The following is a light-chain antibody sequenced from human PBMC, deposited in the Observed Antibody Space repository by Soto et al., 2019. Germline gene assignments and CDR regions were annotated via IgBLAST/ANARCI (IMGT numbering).Light chain of an antibody. CDR3: QSYDGGLSGSV. V-gene: IGLV1-40*01. CDR1: SSNIGAGYD. J-gene: IGLJ2*01. CDR2: GNS. Sequence: QPVLTQPPSVSGAPGQRVTISCTGSSSNIGAGYDVHWYQQLPGTAPKLLIYGNSNRPSGVPDRFSGSKSGTSASLAITGLQAEDGADYYCQSYDGGLSGSVFGGGTKLTVL.